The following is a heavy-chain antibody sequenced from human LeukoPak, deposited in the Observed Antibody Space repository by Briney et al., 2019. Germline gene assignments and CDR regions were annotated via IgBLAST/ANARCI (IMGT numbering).Heavy chain of an antibody. D-gene: IGHD3-22*01. CDR1: GGSISSGGYY. Sequence: PSETLSLTCTVSGGSISSGGYYWSWIRQPPGKGLEWIGYIYHSGSTNYNPSLKSRVTISVDTSKNQFSLKLSSVTAAGTAVYYCARDSPLDSSGYWDYYGMDVWGQGTTVTVSS. CDR2: IYHSGST. CDR3: ARDSPLDSSGYWDYYGMDV. J-gene: IGHJ6*02. V-gene: IGHV4-30-2*05.